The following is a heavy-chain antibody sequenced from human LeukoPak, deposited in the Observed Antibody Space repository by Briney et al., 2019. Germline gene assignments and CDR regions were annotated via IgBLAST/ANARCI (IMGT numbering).Heavy chain of an antibody. CDR2: IYYSGST. Sequence: SETLSLTCTVSGGSISSYYWSWIRQPPGKGLEWIGYIYYSGSTNYNPSLKSRVTISVDTSKNQFSLKLSSVTAADTAVYYCAGRTRYYYYYGMDVWGQGATVTVSS. V-gene: IGHV4-59*01. CDR1: GGSISSYY. J-gene: IGHJ6*02. D-gene: IGHD1-14*01. CDR3: AGRTRYYYYYGMDV.